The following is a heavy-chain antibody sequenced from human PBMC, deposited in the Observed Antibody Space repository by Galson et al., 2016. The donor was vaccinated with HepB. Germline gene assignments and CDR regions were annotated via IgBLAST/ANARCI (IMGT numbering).Heavy chain of an antibody. Sequence: SLRLSCAASGFTFSSYSMNWVRQAPGKGLEWVSSISSSSSYIYYADSVKGRFTISRDNAKNSLYLQMNSLRAEDTAVYYCARGPYYVILTAPRANWFDPWGQGTLVTVSS. V-gene: IGHV3-21*01. D-gene: IGHD3-9*01. CDR1: GFTFSSYS. J-gene: IGHJ5*02. CDR3: ARGPYYVILTAPRANWFDP. CDR2: ISSSSSYI.